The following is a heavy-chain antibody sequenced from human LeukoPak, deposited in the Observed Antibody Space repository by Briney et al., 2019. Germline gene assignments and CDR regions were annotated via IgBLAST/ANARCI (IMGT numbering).Heavy chain of an antibody. CDR1: GFNFGEFW. D-gene: IGHD3-10*01. CDR3: ARVSGSRNYYFGAFDI. CDR2: IKEDGSES. J-gene: IGHJ3*02. Sequence: PEGSLRLSCAASGFNFGEFWMAWVRQTPGMGLEWVADIKEDGSESFYADSVKGRFTISRDNSKNSLDLQMNRLRGEDTAMYYCARVSGSRNYYFGAFDIWGQGTMVTVSS. V-gene: IGHV3-7*01.